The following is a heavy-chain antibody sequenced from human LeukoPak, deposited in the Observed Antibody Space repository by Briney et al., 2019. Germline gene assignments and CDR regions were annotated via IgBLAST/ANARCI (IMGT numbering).Heavy chain of an antibody. CDR3: ATTYYYDSSGYWFQH. CDR2: FDPEDGET. J-gene: IGHJ1*01. D-gene: IGHD3-22*01. Sequence: GASVKVSCKVPGYTLTELSMHWVRQAPGKGLEWMGGFDPEDGETIYAQKFQGRVTMTEDTSTDTAYMELSSLRSEDTAVYYCATTYYYDSSGYWFQHWGQGTLVTVSS. V-gene: IGHV1-24*01. CDR1: GYTLTELS.